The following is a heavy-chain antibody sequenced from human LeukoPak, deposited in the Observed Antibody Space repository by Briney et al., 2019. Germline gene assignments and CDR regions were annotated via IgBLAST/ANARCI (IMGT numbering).Heavy chain of an antibody. CDR3: TRVFGGYDVSDY. D-gene: IGHD3-10*02. CDR2: IKKDGSQK. CDR1: GFTFSSFW. Sequence: PGGSLRLSCAASGFTFSSFWMSWVCQAPGKGLEWAANIKKDGSQKYYVDSVEGRFTISRDNAKNSLYLQMDSLRVDDTAVYYCTRVFGGYDVSDYWGQGTLVTVSS. J-gene: IGHJ4*02. V-gene: IGHV3-7*03.